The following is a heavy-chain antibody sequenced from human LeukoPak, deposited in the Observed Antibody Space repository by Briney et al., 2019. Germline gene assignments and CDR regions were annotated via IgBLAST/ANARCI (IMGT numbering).Heavy chain of an antibody. J-gene: IGHJ4*02. D-gene: IGHD2-15*01. CDR1: GYTFTTYG. Sequence: ASVKVSCRASGYTFTTYGISWVRQAPGQGLEWMGWISPYNGNTNYAQKLQGRVTMTTDTSTSTAYMELRSLRSDDTAVYYCARDRAVVVAATDYWGQGTLVTVSS. V-gene: IGHV1-18*01. CDR2: ISPYNGNT. CDR3: ARDRAVVVAATDY.